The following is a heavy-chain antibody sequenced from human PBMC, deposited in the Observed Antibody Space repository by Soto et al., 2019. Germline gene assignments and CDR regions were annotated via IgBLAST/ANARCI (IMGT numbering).Heavy chain of an antibody. CDR3: AIGYCSGGSCYSVFFH. V-gene: IGHV1-69*02. CDR2: IIPILGIA. J-gene: IGHJ4*02. Sequence: ASVKVSCKASGGTFSSYTISWVRQAPGQGLEWMGRIIPILGIANYAQKFQGRVTITADKSTSTAYMELSSLRSEDTAVYYCAIGYCSGGSCYSVFFHWGQGTLVTVSS. D-gene: IGHD2-15*01. CDR1: GGTFSSYT.